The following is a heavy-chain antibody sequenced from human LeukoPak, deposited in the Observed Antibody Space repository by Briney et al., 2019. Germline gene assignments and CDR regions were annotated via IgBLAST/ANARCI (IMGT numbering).Heavy chain of an antibody. CDR1: GFTFSSYG. CDR3: ARDGYSSGLAPFDP. J-gene: IGHJ5*02. D-gene: IGHD3-22*01. V-gene: IGHV3-30*03. CDR2: ISYDESNK. Sequence: GGSLRLSCAASGFTFSSYGMHWVRQAPGKGLEWVAVISYDESNKYYADSVKGRFTISRDNSKNTLYLQMNSLRAEDTAVYYCARDGYSSGLAPFDPWGQGTLVTVSS.